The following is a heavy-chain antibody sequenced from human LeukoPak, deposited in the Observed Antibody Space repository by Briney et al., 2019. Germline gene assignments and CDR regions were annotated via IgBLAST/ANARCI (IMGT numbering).Heavy chain of an antibody. CDR1: GGSFSDYY. J-gene: IGHJ4*02. D-gene: IGHD3-16*01. CDR3: VRGVRSWGRKVLDH. CDR2: INHSGSS. V-gene: IGHV4-34*01. Sequence: PSETPSLTCAVTGGSFSDYYWSWIRGSPGKGLEWIAEINHSGSSKYNPSLKSRVAISVDTSKNQFSPRLGSVTAADTAVYYCVRGVRSWGRKVLDHWGQGTLVTVPS.